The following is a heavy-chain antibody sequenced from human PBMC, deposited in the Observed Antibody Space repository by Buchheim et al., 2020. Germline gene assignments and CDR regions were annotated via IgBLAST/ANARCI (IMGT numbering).Heavy chain of an antibody. CDR1: GGTFSSAV. J-gene: IGHJ2*01. V-gene: IGHV1-69*06. CDR3: ARGDDL. D-gene: IGHD3-16*01. Sequence: QLVQSGAEVKRPGSSVKVSCRASGGTFSSAVIGWVRHAPGHGLEWMGGIIPVFGTLNYAQKFQGRLSIAADRSTSTVYMELSSLTSDDTAVHFCARGDDLWGRGTL. CDR2: IIPVFGTL.